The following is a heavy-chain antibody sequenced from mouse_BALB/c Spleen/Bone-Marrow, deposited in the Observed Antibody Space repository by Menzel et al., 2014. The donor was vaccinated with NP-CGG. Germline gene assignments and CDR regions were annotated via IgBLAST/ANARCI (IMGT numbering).Heavy chain of an antibody. Sequence: EVMLVESGGGLVKPGGSLKLSCAASGFASSSYDMSWVRQTPEKRLEWVATISSGGSYTYYPDSVKGRFTISRDNARNTLCLQMSGLRAEDTALYYCARPLTGAYFDYWGQGTTLTVSS. CDR3: ARPLTGAYFDY. J-gene: IGHJ2*01. CDR2: ISSGGSYT. D-gene: IGHD4-1*01. V-gene: IGHV5-9*02. CDR1: GFASSSYD.